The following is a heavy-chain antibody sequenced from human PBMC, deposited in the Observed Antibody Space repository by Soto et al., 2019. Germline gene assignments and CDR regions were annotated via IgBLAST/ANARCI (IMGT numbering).Heavy chain of an antibody. Sequence: QVQLVESGGGVVQPGRSLRLSCAASGFTFSSYGMHWVRQAPGKGLEWVAVIWYDGSNKYYVDSVKGRFTISRDNSKNTLYPQMNSLRSEDTAVYYCARGNYHGSGSFDYWGQGTLVTVSS. J-gene: IGHJ4*02. D-gene: IGHD3-10*01. V-gene: IGHV3-33*01. CDR3: ARGNYHGSGSFDY. CDR1: GFTFSSYG. CDR2: IWYDGSNK.